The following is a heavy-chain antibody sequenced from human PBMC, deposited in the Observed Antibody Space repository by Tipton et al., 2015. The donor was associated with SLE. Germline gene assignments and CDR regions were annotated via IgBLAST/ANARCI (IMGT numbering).Heavy chain of an antibody. CDR2: INHSGST. Sequence: TLSLTCAVYGGSFSGYYWSWIRQPPGKGLEWIGEINHSGSTNYNPSLKSRVTISVDTSKNQFSLKLSSVTAADTAVYYCARGRELGRDDAFDIWGQGTTVTVSS. CDR3: ARGRELGRDDAFDI. D-gene: IGHD1-1*01. J-gene: IGHJ3*02. CDR1: GGSFSGYY. V-gene: IGHV4-34*01.